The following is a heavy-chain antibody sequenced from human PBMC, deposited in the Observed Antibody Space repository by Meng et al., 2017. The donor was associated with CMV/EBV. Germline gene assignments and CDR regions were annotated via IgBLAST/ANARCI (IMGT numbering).Heavy chain of an antibody. CDR1: GGSNSSSNW. D-gene: IGHD3-22*01. V-gene: IGHV4-4*02. Sequence: GCGGSNSSSNWWSWVRQPPGKGLEWIGEIYHSGSTNYNPSLKSRVTISVDKSKNQFSLKPSSVTAADTAVYYCARVSEGSSGYYFDYWGQGTLVTVSS. CDR3: ARVSEGSSGYYFDY. CDR2: IYHSGST. J-gene: IGHJ4*02.